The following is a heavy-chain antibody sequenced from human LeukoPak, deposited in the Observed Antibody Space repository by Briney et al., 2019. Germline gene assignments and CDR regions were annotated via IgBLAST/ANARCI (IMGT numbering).Heavy chain of an antibody. CDR1: GFTFSSYW. CDR3: ARPHQDGPWFDP. D-gene: IGHD2-15*01. Sequence: GGSLRLSCAASGFTFSSYWMHWVRQAPGKGLVWVSRINTDGSSTSYADSVKGRFTISRDNAKNTLYLQMNSLRAEDTAVYYCARPHQDGPWFDPWGQGTLVTVSS. J-gene: IGHJ5*02. V-gene: IGHV3-74*01. CDR2: INTDGSST.